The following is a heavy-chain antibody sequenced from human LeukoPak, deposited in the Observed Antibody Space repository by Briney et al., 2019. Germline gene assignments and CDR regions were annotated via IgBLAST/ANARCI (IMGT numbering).Heavy chain of an antibody. Sequence: GGSLRLSCAASGFTFSSYGMNWVRQAPGKGLEWVSYISTSSSTIYYADSVKGRLTISRDNARNSLYLQMNSLRVEDTALYYCARGRYYGGNSGDAFDVWGQGTMVTFSS. CDR2: ISTSSSTI. D-gene: IGHD4-23*01. J-gene: IGHJ3*01. V-gene: IGHV3-48*01. CDR3: ARGRYYGGNSGDAFDV. CDR1: GFTFSSYG.